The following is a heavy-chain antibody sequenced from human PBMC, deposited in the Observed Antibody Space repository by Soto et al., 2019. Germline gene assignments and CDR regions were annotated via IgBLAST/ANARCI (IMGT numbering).Heavy chain of an antibody. CDR2: IKSKTDGGTT. J-gene: IGHJ6*02. Sequence: PGGSLRLSCAASGFTFSNAWMNWVRQAPGKGLEWVGRIKSKTDGGTTDYAAPVKGRFTISRDDSKNTLYLQMNSLKTEDTAVYYCYGSTAQAYYYYYYGMDVWGQGTTVTVSS. CDR3: YGSTAQAYYYYYYGMDV. V-gene: IGHV3-15*07. CDR1: GFTFSNAW. D-gene: IGHD1-26*01.